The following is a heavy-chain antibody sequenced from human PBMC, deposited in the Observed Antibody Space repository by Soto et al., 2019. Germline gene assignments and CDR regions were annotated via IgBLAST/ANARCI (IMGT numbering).Heavy chain of an antibody. CDR1: GGSISSGDYY. J-gene: IGHJ4*02. Sequence: QVQLQESGPGLVKPSQTLSLTCTVSGGSISSGDYYWSWIRQPPGKGLEWIGYIYYSGSTYYNPGLTDRVTISVGTSTNRFSLKLSSVPAADAAVYYCASRGTTTDCSGGSCYARGFDYWGQGTLVTVSS. D-gene: IGHD2-15*01. CDR3: ASRGTTTDCSGGSCYARGFDY. CDR2: IYYSGST. V-gene: IGHV4-30-4*01.